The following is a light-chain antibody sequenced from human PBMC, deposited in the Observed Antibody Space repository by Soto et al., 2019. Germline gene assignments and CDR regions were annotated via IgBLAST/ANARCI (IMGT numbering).Light chain of an antibody. V-gene: IGKV3-15*01. CDR2: SAS. J-gene: IGKJ2*01. CDR1: QSISSE. Sequence: EIVMTQSPATLSVSPGERATLSCRASQSISSELAWYQQKPGQPPRLLIYSASTRSTGVPARFTGSGSGSEFTLTISGLQSEDFAVYYCQEGHNWPLTFCQGTRLVI. CDR3: QEGHNWPLT.